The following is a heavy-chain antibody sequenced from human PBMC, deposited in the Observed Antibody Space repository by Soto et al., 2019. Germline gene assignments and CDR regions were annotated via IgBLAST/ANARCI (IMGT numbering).Heavy chain of an antibody. Sequence: GASVKVSCKASGYTFTSYAMHWARQAPGQRLEWMGWINAGNGNTKYSQKFQGRVTITRDTSASTAYMELSSLRSEDTAVYYCARGRPHLGYHEDIGLFDPWGQGTLVTXSS. J-gene: IGHJ5*02. V-gene: IGHV1-3*01. CDR1: GYTFTSYA. CDR2: INAGNGNT. CDR3: ARGRPHLGYHEDIGLFDP. D-gene: IGHD5-12*01.